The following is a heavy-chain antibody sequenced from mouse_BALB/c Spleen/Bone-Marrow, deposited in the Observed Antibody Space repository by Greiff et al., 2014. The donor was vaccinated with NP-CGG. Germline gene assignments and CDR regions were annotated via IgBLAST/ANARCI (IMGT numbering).Heavy chain of an antibody. CDR1: GFNIEDSY. V-gene: IGHV14-3*02. CDR3: ARDYGISLDY. Sequence: VQLQQSGAEIVKPGASVKSSCTTSGFNIEDSYIYWMKQRPEQGLEWIGRIDPANGNTKYDPKFQGKATITVDTSSATAYLQLSSLTSEDTAVYYCARDYGISLDYWGQGTTLTVSS. J-gene: IGHJ2*01. D-gene: IGHD1-1*01. CDR2: IDPANGNT.